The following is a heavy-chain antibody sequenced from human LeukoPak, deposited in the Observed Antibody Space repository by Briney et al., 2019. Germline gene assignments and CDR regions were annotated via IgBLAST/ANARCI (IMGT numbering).Heavy chain of an antibody. CDR3: ATAQAGYPFDI. V-gene: IGHV3-23*01. CDR1: RFTFSSYA. D-gene: IGHD6-13*01. CDR2: ISGRGDST. Sequence: GGSLRLSCAASRFTFSSYAMSWVRQAPGKGLEWVSTISGRGDSTYYADSVKGRFTISRDNSKNTLYLQMNSLRAEDTAVYYCATAQAGYPFDIWGQGTMVTVSS. J-gene: IGHJ3*02.